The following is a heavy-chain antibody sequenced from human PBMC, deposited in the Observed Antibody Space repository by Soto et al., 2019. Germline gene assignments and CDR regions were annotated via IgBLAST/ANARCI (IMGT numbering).Heavy chain of an antibody. D-gene: IGHD3-16*01. CDR3: ARSYEGYYFDY. J-gene: IGHJ4*02. Sequence: QVQLVESGGGVVQPGRSLRLSCAASGFTFSSYAMHWVRQAPGKGLEWVAVILYDGSNKYYAASVKGRFTISRANSKNTVYLPMNSLRAEDTAVYYCARSYEGYYFDYWGRGTLVTVCS. CDR1: GFTFSSYA. V-gene: IGHV3-30-3*01. CDR2: ILYDGSNK.